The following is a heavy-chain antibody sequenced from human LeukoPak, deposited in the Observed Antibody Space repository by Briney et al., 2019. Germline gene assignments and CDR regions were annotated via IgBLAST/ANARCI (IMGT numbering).Heavy chain of an antibody. CDR2: IYYSGST. Sequence: SETLSLTCTVSGGSISSYYWSWIRQPPGKGLEWIGYIYYSGSTNYNPSLKSRVTISVDTSKNQFSLKLSSVTAADTAVYYCARDLSNWNDVSAFDIWGQGTTVTVSS. V-gene: IGHV4-59*01. CDR1: GGSISSYY. J-gene: IGHJ3*02. CDR3: ARDLSNWNDVSAFDI. D-gene: IGHD1-20*01.